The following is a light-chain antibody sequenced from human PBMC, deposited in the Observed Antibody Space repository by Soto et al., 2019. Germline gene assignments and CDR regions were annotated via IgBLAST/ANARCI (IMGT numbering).Light chain of an antibody. Sequence: EIVLTQSPGTLSLSPGERATLSCRASQSVTNSYLVWYQQKPGQAPRLLIYGASSRATGIPDRFSGIGSGTDFTLTISRLEPEDFAVYYCQQYGTSRLTFGGGTKVEIK. V-gene: IGKV3-20*01. CDR2: GAS. J-gene: IGKJ4*01. CDR1: QSVTNSY. CDR3: QQYGTSRLT.